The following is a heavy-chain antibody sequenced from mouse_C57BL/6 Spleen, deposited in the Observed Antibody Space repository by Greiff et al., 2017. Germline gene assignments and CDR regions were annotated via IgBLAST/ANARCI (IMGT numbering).Heavy chain of an antibody. V-gene: IGHV1-74*01. D-gene: IGHD2-4*01. CDR3: AREDDYGENAMDY. CDR2: IHPSDSDT. J-gene: IGHJ4*01. Sequence: QVQLQQPGAELVKPGASVKMSCKASGYTFTSYWITWVKQRPGQGLEWIGRIHPSDSDTNYNQKFKGKATLTVDKSSSTAYMQLSSLTSEDSAVYYCAREDDYGENAMDYWGQGTSVTVSS. CDR1: GYTFTSYW.